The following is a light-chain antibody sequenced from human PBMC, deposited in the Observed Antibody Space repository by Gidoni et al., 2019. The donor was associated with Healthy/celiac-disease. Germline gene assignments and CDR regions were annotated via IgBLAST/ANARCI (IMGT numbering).Light chain of an antibody. V-gene: IGKV1-39*01. Sequence: DIQMTQSPSSLSASVGDRVTITRRASQSISSSLNWYQQKPGKAPKLLIYAASSLQSGVPSRFSGSASGTDFTLTISSLQPEDFATYYCQQSYSFGGGTKVEIK. CDR1: QSISSS. CDR2: AAS. CDR3: QQSYS. J-gene: IGKJ4*01.